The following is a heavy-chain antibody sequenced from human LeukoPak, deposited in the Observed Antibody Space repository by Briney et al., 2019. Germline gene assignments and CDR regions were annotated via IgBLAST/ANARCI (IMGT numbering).Heavy chain of an antibody. CDR3: ARHKGWDLTSPRPEYYFDS. J-gene: IGHJ4*02. CDR1: GYIFTDYW. V-gene: IGHV5-10-1*01. Sequence: GESLKISCKGTGYIFTDYWITWVRQMPGKGLEGIGKTDPSDSYTDYSPSFLGHVTISADKSITTAYLQWASLKASDTAMYYCARHKGWDLTSPRPEYYFDSWGQGTLVTVSS. CDR2: TDPSDSYT. D-gene: IGHD6-6*01.